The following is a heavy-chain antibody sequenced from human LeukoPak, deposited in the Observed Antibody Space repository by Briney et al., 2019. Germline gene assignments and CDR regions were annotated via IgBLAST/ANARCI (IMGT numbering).Heavy chain of an antibody. J-gene: IGHJ4*02. CDR3: ARVEVGGDYSKFDY. V-gene: IGHV3-74*01. CDR2: INEGGSTI. D-gene: IGHD2-21*02. CDR1: GFSFSSYW. Sequence: GGSLRLSCAASGFSFSSYWMHWVRQAPGGVLVWVSRINEGGSTINYADSVKGRFTISRDNAKNTLSLQMNSLRAEDTAVYYCARVEVGGDYSKFDYWGQGTLVTVSS.